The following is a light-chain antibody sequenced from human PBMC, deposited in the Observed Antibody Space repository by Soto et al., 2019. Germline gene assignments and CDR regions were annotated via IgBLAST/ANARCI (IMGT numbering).Light chain of an antibody. CDR1: QSIISY. CDR2: AAS. V-gene: IGKV1-39*01. J-gene: IGKJ4*01. Sequence: DIQMTQSPSPLSASVGDRVTITCRASQSIISYLNWYQQKQGKAPKFXIYAASSLQSGVPSRFSGSGSGTDFTLTISSLQPEDFATYYCQQSYSTPLTFGGGTKVDIK. CDR3: QQSYSTPLT.